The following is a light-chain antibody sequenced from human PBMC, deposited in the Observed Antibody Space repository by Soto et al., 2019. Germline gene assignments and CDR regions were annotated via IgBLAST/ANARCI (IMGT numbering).Light chain of an antibody. CDR2: AAS. V-gene: IGKV1-39*01. CDR3: QQSYSPLFT. Sequence: DIQMTQSPSSLSASVGDRVTITCRASQSISSYLNWYQQKPGKAPKLLIYAASSLQSGVPSRFSGSGSGTDSTLTISSLQPEDFATYYCQQSYSPLFTFGPGTKVDIK. CDR1: QSISSY. J-gene: IGKJ3*01.